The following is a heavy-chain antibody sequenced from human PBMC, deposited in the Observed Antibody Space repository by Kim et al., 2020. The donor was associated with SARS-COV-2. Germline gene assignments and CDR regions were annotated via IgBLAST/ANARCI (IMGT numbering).Heavy chain of an antibody. Sequence: GALRLSCAASGFTLTNAYMSWVRQAPGKGLEWVGLIKSKTDGGTAHYAAPVKGRFTISRDDSKNTLYLQMNSLKAEDTAVYYCQSFVSASYGVDVWGQGTTVPLS. CDR2: IKSKTDGGTA. J-gene: IGHJ6*02. V-gene: IGHV3-15*01. CDR1: GFTLTNAY. D-gene: IGHD3-16*01. CDR3: QSFVSASYGVDV.